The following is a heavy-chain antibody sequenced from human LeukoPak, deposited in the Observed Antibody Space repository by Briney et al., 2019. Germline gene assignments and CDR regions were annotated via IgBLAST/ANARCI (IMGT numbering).Heavy chain of an antibody. J-gene: IGHJ4*02. V-gene: IGHV1-69*05. CDR2: IIPIFGTA. Sequence: GASVKVSCKASGGTFSSYAISWVRQAPGQGLEWMGRIIPIFGTATYAQKFQGRVTITTDESTSTAYMELSSLRSEDTAVYYCARAWAAAGRSSFDYWGQGTLVTVSS. CDR3: ARAWAAAGRSSFDY. CDR1: GGTFSSYA. D-gene: IGHD6-13*01.